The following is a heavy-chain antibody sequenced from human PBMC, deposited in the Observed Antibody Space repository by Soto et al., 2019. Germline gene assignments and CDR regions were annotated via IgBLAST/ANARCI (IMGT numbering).Heavy chain of an antibody. D-gene: IGHD2-2*01. CDR3: ARRVPAAITKRYYYYYYMDV. V-gene: IGHV1-8*01. J-gene: IGHJ6*03. CDR2: MNPNSGNT. CDR1: GYTFTSYD. Sequence: ASVKVSCKASGYTFTSYDINWVRQATGQGLEWMGWMNPNSGNTGYAQKFQGRVTMTRNTSISTAYMELSSLRSEDTAVYYCARRVPAAITKRYYYYYYMDVWGKGTTVTVSS.